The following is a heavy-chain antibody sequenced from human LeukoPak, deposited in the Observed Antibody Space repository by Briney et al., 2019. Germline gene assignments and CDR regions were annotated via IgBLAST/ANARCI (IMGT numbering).Heavy chain of an antibody. Sequence: PGGSLRLSCAASGFIVSSYETGWVRQAPGKGLEWLSYINSGGTVYYADSVKGRFTFSRDNAKNSLYLHMSSLRAEDTALYYCARFSSTWYVAFDMWGQGTMVTVSS. J-gene: IGHJ3*02. V-gene: IGHV3-48*03. D-gene: IGHD6-13*01. CDR3: ARFSSTWYVAFDM. CDR1: GFIVSSYE. CDR2: INSGGTV.